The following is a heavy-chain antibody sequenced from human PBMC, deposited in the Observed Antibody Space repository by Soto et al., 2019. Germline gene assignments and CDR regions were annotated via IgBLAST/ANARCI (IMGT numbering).Heavy chain of an antibody. CDR3: TRLISAAQDY. CDR1: GFVFKDSS. V-gene: IGHV3-73*01. J-gene: IGHJ4*02. D-gene: IGHD3-10*01. Sequence: EVLLVESGGGLVQPGGSLKLSCAASGFVFKDSSIHWVRQASGKRLGWVGRIRDRAFSYATAYAASVKGRFTISRDDSTNTAYLQMNSLKTEDTAIYYCTRLISAAQDYWGQGTLVTVSS. CDR2: IRDRAFSYAT.